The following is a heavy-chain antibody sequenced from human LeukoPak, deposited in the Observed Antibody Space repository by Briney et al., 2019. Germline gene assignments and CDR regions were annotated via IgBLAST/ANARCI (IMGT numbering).Heavy chain of an antibody. CDR2: ISADGSVT. D-gene: IGHD2-21*01. Sequence: GGSLRLSCADSGFTFSRYWMHWVRQTPGKGLVWVSCISADGSVTRYADSVKGRFTISRDNTKSTLHLQMHSLRAEDTAVYYCATAGGDASRMGFDPWGQGTLVTVSS. J-gene: IGHJ5*02. CDR3: ATAGGDASRMGFDP. CDR1: GFTFSRYW. V-gene: IGHV3-74*01.